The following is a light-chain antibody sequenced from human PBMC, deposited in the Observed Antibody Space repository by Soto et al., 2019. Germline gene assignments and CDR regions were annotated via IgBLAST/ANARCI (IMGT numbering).Light chain of an antibody. J-gene: IGKJ4*01. CDR3: QQYGSSTLT. V-gene: IGKV3-20*01. CDR2: GAS. Sequence: EIVLTRSPGTLSLSPGERATLSCRASQSVSSSYLAWYQQKHGQAPRLLIYGASSRATGIPDRFSGSVSGTDGTITISRLEQEDGSVYYCQQYGSSTLTFGGGTKVDIK. CDR1: QSVSSSY.